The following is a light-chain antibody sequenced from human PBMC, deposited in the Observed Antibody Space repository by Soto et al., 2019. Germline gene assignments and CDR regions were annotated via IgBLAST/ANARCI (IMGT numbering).Light chain of an antibody. CDR3: QQYGSSPPGVT. Sequence: EIVLTQSPGTLSLSPGERATLSCRASQSVSSSYLAWYQQKPGQAPRLLIYGASSRATGIPDRFSGSASGTDFTLTISRLEPEDFAVYYYQQYGSSPPGVTFGQGTKLEIK. CDR1: QSVSSSY. V-gene: IGKV3-20*01. CDR2: GAS. J-gene: IGKJ2*01.